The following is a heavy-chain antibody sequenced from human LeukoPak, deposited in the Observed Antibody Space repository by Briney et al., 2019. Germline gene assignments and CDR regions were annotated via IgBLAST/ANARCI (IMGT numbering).Heavy chain of an antibody. Sequence: GRSLRLSCAASGFTFSNYIMHWVRQAPGNGLDWVAVILEDGSNKYYADSVKGRFTSSRDNSKNTLFLQMNSLRGEDTAMYYCARVQGGGYRTADSWGQGTLVTVSS. V-gene: IGHV3-30*04. CDR2: ILEDGSNK. D-gene: IGHD6-19*01. CDR3: ARVQGGGYRTADS. CDR1: GFTFSNYI. J-gene: IGHJ4*02.